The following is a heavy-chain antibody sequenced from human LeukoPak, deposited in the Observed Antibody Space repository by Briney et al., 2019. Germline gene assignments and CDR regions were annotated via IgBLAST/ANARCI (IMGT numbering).Heavy chain of an antibody. Sequence: GGSLRLSCAASGFTFSSYWMHWVRQAPGKGLVWVSRINSDGSSTSYADSVKGRFTISRDNAKNTLYLHMNSLRAEDTAVYYCASYSGSYYGFDYRGQGTLVTVSS. CDR3: ASYSGSYYGFDY. CDR1: GFTFSSYW. V-gene: IGHV3-74*01. CDR2: INSDGSST. J-gene: IGHJ4*02. D-gene: IGHD1-26*01.